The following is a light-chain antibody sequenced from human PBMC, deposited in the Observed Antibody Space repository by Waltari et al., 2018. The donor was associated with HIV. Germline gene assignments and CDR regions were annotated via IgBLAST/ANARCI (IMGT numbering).Light chain of an antibody. CDR3: QQTYSVPPT. J-gene: IGKJ2*01. CDR2: GTS. CDR1: QTISNS. Sequence: DVHMTQFPSPVSGFVGHTVTISCRPSQTISNSLNWYQQKAGKAPQLLISGTSDLESGVPSRFRASGSATDFTLTITNLQPDDIGTYFCQQTYSVPPTFGLGTEVEI. V-gene: IGKV1-39*01.